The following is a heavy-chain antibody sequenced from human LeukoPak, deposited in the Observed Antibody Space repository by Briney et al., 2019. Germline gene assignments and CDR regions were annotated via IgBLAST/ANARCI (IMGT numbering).Heavy chain of an antibody. Sequence: GGSLRLSCAASGFTFSSYEMNWVRQAPGQGLEWVPYISSGGSPIYADSVKGRFTISRDNAKNSLYLQMNSLRAEDTAVYYCARVPRSGNHFDYWGQGTLVTVSS. CDR3: ARVPRSGNHFDY. CDR1: GFTFSSYE. J-gene: IGHJ4*02. V-gene: IGHV3-48*03. D-gene: IGHD1-26*01. CDR2: ISSGGSPI.